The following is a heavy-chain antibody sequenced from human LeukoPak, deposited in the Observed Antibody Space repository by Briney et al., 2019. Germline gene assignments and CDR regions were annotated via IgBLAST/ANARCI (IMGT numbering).Heavy chain of an antibody. CDR1: GFTFSSYS. V-gene: IGHV3-21*01. J-gene: IGHJ6*02. CDR2: ISSSSSYI. CDR3: ARSVLGKRNYYGMDV. Sequence: PGGSLRLSCAASGFTFSSYSMNWVRQAPGKGLEWVSSISSSSSYIYYADSVKGRFTISRDNAKNSLYLQMNSLRAEDTAVYYCARSVLGKRNYYGMDVGGQGTTVTVSS. D-gene: IGHD7-27*01.